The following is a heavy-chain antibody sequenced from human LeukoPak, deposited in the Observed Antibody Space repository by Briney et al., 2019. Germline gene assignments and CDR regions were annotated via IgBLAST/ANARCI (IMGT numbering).Heavy chain of an antibody. CDR1: GFTFSNYA. CDR3: VSSSSGWYRFQY. Sequence: KAGGSLRLSCAASGFTFSNYAMSWVRQAPGKGLEWVSAISGSGGNTYYADSVKGRFTISRDNSRSTLYLQMNSLRSEDTAVYYCVSSSSGWYRFQYWGQGTLGTVSS. V-gene: IGHV3-23*01. D-gene: IGHD6-19*01. J-gene: IGHJ4*02. CDR2: ISGSGGNT.